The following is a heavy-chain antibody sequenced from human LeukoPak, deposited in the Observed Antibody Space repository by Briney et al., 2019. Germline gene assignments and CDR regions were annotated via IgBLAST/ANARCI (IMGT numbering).Heavy chain of an antibody. D-gene: IGHD1-26*01. J-gene: IGHJ4*02. Sequence: ASVKVSCKASGYTFTSYGISWVRQAPGQGLEWMGWISAYNGNTNYAQKLQGRVTMTTDTSTSTAYMELRSLRSDDTAVYYCARDQKASGSYSPRFDYWGQGTLVTVSS. CDR1: GYTFTSYG. CDR3: ARDQKASGSYSPRFDY. V-gene: IGHV1-18*01. CDR2: ISAYNGNT.